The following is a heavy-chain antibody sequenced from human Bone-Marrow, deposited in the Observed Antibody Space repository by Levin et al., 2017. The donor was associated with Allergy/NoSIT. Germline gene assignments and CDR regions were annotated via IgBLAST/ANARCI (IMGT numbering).Heavy chain of an antibody. J-gene: IGHJ6*02. Sequence: GGSLRLSCAASGFTFSSYSMNWVRQAPGKGLEWVSSISSSSSYIYYADSVKGRFTISRDNAKNSLYLQMNSLRAEDTAVYYCARSDIVVVPAATYQDYYYYGMDVWGQGTTVTVSS. CDR2: ISSSSSYI. CDR1: GFTFSSYS. CDR3: ARSDIVVVPAATYQDYYYYGMDV. D-gene: IGHD2-2*01. V-gene: IGHV3-21*01.